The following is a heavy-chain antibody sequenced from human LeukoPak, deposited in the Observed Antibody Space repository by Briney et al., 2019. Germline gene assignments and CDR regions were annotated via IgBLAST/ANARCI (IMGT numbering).Heavy chain of an antibody. J-gene: IGHJ3*02. V-gene: IGHV3-21*01. CDR2: ISSSSSYI. Sequence: GGSLRLSCAASGFTFSSYSMNWVRQAPGKGLEWVSSISSSSSYIYYADSVKGRFTNSRDNAKNSLYLQMNSLRAEDTAVYYCARDLIAAAGTDDAFDIWGQGTMVTVSS. D-gene: IGHD6-13*01. CDR1: GFTFSSYS. CDR3: ARDLIAAAGTDDAFDI.